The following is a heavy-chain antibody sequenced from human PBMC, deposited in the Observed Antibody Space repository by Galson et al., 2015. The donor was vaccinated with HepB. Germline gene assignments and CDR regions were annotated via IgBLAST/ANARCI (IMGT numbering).Heavy chain of an antibody. CDR2: IDWDDDK. CDR1: GFSLSTSGMC. V-gene: IGHV2-70*11. J-gene: IGHJ4*02. CDR3: ARTFTFGGVIGPYYFDY. Sequence: PALVKPTQTLTLTCTFSGFSLSTSGMCVSWIRQPPGKALEWLARIDWDDDKYYSTSLKTRLTISKDTSKNQVVLTMTNMDPVDTATYYCARTFTFGGVIGPYYFDYWGQGTLVTVSS. D-gene: IGHD3-16*02.